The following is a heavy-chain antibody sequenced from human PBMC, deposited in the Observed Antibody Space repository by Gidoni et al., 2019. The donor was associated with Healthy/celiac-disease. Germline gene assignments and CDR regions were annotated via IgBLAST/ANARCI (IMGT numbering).Heavy chain of an antibody. CDR1: GGSFSGYY. Sequence: QVQLQQWGAGLLKPSETLSLTCAVYGGSFSGYYWSWIRQPPGKGLEWIGEINHSGSTNYNPSLKSRVTISVDTSKNQFSLKLSSVTAADTAVYYCARGPPSGSYYGSRRGQIAFDYWGQGTLVTVSS. D-gene: IGHD1-26*01. CDR3: ARGPPSGSYYGSRRGQIAFDY. V-gene: IGHV4-34*01. CDR2: INHSGST. J-gene: IGHJ4*02.